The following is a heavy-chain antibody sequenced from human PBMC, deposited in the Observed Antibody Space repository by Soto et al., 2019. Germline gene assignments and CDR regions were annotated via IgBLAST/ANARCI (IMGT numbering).Heavy chain of an antibody. V-gene: IGHV5-51*01. Sequence: GESLKISCKGSGYSFTSYWIGWVRQMPGKGLEWMGIIYPGDSDTRYSPSFQGQVTISADKSISTAYLQWSSLKASDTAMYYCARTPYDILTGYVYYYMDVWGKGTTVTVSS. D-gene: IGHD3-9*01. CDR1: GYSFTSYW. J-gene: IGHJ6*03. CDR2: IYPGDSDT. CDR3: ARTPYDILTGYVYYYMDV.